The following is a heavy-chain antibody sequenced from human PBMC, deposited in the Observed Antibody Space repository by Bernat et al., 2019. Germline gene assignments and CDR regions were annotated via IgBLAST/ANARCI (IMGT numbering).Heavy chain of an antibody. CDR3: ARARGGYSGYDYVGAFDI. J-gene: IGHJ3*02. CDR1: GFTVSSNY. D-gene: IGHD5-12*01. Sequence: EVQLVETGGGLIQPGGSLRLSCAASGFTVSSNYMSWVRQAPGKGLEWVSVIYSGGSTYYADSVKGRFTISRDNSKNTLYLQMNSLRNEDTAVYYCARARGGYSGYDYVGAFDIWGQGTMVTVSS. CDR2: IYSGGST. V-gene: IGHV3-53*02.